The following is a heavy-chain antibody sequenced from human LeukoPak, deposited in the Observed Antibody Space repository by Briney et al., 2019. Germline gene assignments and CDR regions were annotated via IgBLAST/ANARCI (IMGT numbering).Heavy chain of an antibody. V-gene: IGHV3-7*01. Sequence: PGGSLRLSCAASGFTFSSSWMSWARRPPGKGLEWVANIMQDGREKYYVPSVKGRYSISRDKAKKSLYLQMNSLRAEDTAVYYCARVEWGSGWYVDDYWGQGTLVTVSS. J-gene: IGHJ4*02. CDR3: ARVEWGSGWYVDDY. CDR1: GFTFSSSW. CDR2: IMQDGREK. D-gene: IGHD6-19*01.